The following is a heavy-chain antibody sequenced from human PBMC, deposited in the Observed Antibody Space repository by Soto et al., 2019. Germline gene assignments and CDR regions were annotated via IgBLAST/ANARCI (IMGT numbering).Heavy chain of an antibody. D-gene: IGHD6-19*01. CDR3: AKVGCKQCASKWFDP. CDR2: IRRKVNSYST. Sequence: GGSLRLSCAASGFTFSDHHMDWLRQAPGKGLEWVGRIRRKVNSYSTEYAASVKGRFIISRDDSKNSLYLQMNSLKTEDTAVYYCAKVGCKQCASKWFDPWGQGTLVTVSS. CDR1: GFTFSDHH. J-gene: IGHJ5*02. V-gene: IGHV3-72*01.